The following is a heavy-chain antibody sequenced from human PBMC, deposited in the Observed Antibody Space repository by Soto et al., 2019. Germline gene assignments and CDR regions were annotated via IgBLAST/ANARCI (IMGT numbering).Heavy chain of an antibody. CDR2: ITVGSSHI. CDR1: GFPFSAYN. Sequence: LRLSCTGSGFPFSAYNINWVRQAPGKGLEWVSSITVGSSHIYQPNSMKGRFTISRDDAKNSVYLQIDSLRDEDTALYYCSRSPEVGVRGAYWGQGTLVTVS. J-gene: IGHJ4*02. CDR3: SRSPEVGVRGAY. V-gene: IGHV3-21*01. D-gene: IGHD3-16*01.